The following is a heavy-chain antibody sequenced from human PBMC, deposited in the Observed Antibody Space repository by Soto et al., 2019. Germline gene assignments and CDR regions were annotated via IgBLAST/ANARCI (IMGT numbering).Heavy chain of an antibody. CDR2: ISYDGSNK. V-gene: IGHV3-30*04. CDR3: AKDPTRYCISTSCSLNWFDP. CDR1: GFTFSRHT. J-gene: IGHJ5*02. D-gene: IGHD2-2*01. Sequence: PGGSLRLSCAASGFTFSRHTMHWVRQAPGKGLEWVASISYDGSNKYYADSVKGRFTISRDNSKNTLSVQMDSLRAEVTAVYYCAKDPTRYCISTSCSLNWFDPWGQGTLVTVSS.